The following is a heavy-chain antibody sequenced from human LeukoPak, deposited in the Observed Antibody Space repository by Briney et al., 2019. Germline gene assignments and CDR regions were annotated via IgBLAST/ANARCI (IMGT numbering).Heavy chain of an antibody. CDR2: IYTSGST. CDR3: ARAAPKKAFDI. D-gene: IGHD2-15*01. Sequence: SQTLSLTCTVSGGSISSGSYYWSWIRQPAGKGLEWIGRIYTSGSTNYNPSLKSRVTISVDTSKNQSSLKLSSVTAADTAVYYCARAAPKKAFDIWGQGTMVTVSS. V-gene: IGHV4-61*02. J-gene: IGHJ3*02. CDR1: GGSISSGSYY.